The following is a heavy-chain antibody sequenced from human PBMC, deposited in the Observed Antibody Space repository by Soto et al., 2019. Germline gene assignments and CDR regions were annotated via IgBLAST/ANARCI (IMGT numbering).Heavy chain of an antibody. V-gene: IGHV4-4*02. D-gene: IGHD1-20*01. J-gene: IGHJ4*02. CDR3: ATRDNMTFY. CDR1: GVSISSHDW. CDR2: SHQSGNT. Sequence: QVQLQESGPGLVKPSGTLSLTCTVSGVSISSHDWWTWVRQPPGKGLEWIGESHQSGNTNYNSSLGSRATRSVDKSKNQFSLRLSSVTVADTAVYYCATRDNMTFYWGQGTLVNVSS.